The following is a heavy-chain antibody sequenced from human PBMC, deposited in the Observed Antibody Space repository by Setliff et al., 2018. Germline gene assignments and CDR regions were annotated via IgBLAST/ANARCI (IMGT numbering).Heavy chain of an antibody. D-gene: IGHD3-10*01. Sequence: SETLSLTCAVYGGSFSGYVWTFIRQSPGKGLEWIGENNHAGRTNYNPSLGSRVSILVDTSKNQFSLKLTSATVADTAVYYCVRGLQAGSWEPYYFDSWGRGTLVTVPQ. CDR1: GGSFSGYV. V-gene: IGHV4-34*01. CDR3: VRGLQAGSWEPYYFDS. J-gene: IGHJ4*02. CDR2: NNHAGRT.